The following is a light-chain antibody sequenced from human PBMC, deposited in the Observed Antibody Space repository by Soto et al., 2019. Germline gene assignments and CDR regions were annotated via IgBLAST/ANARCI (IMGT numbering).Light chain of an antibody. Sequence: QPVLTQSPSASASLGASVKLTCTLSSGHSNYAIAWHQQQPEKGPRYLMKVNSGGSHIKGDGIPDRFSGSSSGAERYLFISSLQSEDEADYYCQPWGSGGASVVFGGGTQLTVL. CDR1: SGHSNYA. CDR2: VNSGGSH. V-gene: IGLV4-69*01. J-gene: IGLJ7*01. CDR3: QPWGSGGASVV.